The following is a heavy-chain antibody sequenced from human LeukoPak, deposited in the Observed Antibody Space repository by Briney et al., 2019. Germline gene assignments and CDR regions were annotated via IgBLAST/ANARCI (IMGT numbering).Heavy chain of an antibody. V-gene: IGHV3-53*01. J-gene: IGHJ5*02. Sequence: GGSLRLSCAASGFPHSGIYMSWLRPAPGKGLAWVSIIYSCDTTFYPHSVKGRFTISRDNSKNTLYLQRNSLGAEGTVVYYCARGIRAGNYFDPWGQGTLVTVSS. CDR3: ARGIRAGNYFDP. CDR1: GFPHSGIY. CDR2: IYSCDTT.